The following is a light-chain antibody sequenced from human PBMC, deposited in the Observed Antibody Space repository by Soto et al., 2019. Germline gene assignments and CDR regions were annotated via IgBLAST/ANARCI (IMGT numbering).Light chain of an antibody. J-gene: IGLJ1*01. V-gene: IGLV2-14*01. CDR1: NSDVGGYNY. CDR2: EVS. Sequence: QSVLTQPASVSGSPGQSITISCTGTNSDVGGYNYVSWYQQYPGTVPKLIIFEVSNRPSGVSSRFSGSKSGNTASLTISGLQAEDEADYYCRSYTSTNTRVFGTGTKLTVL. CDR3: RSYTSTNTRV.